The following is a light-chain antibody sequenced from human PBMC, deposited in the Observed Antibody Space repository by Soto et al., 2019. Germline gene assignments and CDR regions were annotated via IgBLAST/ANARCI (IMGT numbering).Light chain of an antibody. CDR1: SSDVGRFNF. J-gene: IGLJ1*01. CDR2: EVT. CDR3: VSYTSSTTYV. V-gene: IGLV2-14*01. Sequence: QSALTQPPSASGSPGQSVTISCTGTSSDVGRFNFVSWFQQHPGKAPKALIYEVTKRPSGVSNRFSGSKSGSTASLRISRLQTEDEADYYCVSYTSSTTYVFGTGTKLTVL.